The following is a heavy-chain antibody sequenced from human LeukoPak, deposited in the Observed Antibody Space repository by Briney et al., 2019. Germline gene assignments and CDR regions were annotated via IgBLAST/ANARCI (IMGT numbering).Heavy chain of an antibody. CDR1: GGTFSNFP. CDR3: AKEGAGSGWYWDY. Sequence: SMKVSCKASGGTFSNFPISWVRQAPGQGLEWMGRIIPIFDIANYAPKFQGRVTITADKSTTTAYMELSRLTSEDTAVYYCAKEGAGSGWYWDYWGQGTLVTVSS. CDR2: IIPIFDIA. V-gene: IGHV1-69*04. J-gene: IGHJ4*02. D-gene: IGHD6-19*01.